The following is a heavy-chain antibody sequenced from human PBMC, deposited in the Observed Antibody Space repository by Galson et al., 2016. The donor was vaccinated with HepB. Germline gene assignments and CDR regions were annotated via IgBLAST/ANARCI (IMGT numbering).Heavy chain of an antibody. CDR2: AWYDGSSE. Sequence: SLRLSCAASGFTFSNYGMHWVRQAPGKGLEWVALAWYDGSSEYYPDSVKGRFTISRDNTKGTVYLHMNSLRDEDTAVYYCTREANDAFDIWGQGTMVTVSS. J-gene: IGHJ3*02. V-gene: IGHV3-33*01. CDR1: GFTFSNYG. CDR3: TREANDAFDI.